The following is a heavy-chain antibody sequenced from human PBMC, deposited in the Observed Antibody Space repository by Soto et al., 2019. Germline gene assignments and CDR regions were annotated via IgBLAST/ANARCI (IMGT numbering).Heavy chain of an antibody. V-gene: IGHV4-61*01. D-gene: IGHD6-13*01. CDR2: IFYSGST. CDR1: GGSVSSGSYC. Sequence: SETLSLTCTVSGGSVSSGSYCWGWIRQPPGKGLEWIGYIFYSGSTNYNPSLKSRVTISVDTSKNQFSLKLSSVTAADTAVYYCARLRSLAAAGTFDYWGQGTLVTVSS. CDR3: ARLRSLAAAGTFDY. J-gene: IGHJ4*02.